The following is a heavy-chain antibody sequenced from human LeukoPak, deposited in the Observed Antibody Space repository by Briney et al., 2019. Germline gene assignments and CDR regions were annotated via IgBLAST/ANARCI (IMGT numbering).Heavy chain of an antibody. J-gene: IGHJ4*02. CDR3: AREVVRGVIK. CDR1: GFTVSSNY. D-gene: IGHD3-10*01. Sequence: GGSLRLSCAASGFTVSSNYMSWVRQAPGKGLAWVSVIYSGGSTYYADSVKGRFTISRHNSKNTLYLQMNSLRAEDTAVYYCAREVVRGVIKWGQGTLVTVSS. V-gene: IGHV3-53*04. CDR2: IYSGGST.